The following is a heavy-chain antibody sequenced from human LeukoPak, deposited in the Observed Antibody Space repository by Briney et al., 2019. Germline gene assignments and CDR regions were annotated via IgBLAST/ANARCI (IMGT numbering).Heavy chain of an antibody. J-gene: IGHJ4*02. CDR1: EFTFSSYW. D-gene: IGHD6-13*01. V-gene: IGHV3-9*01. CDR2: ISWNSGSI. CDR3: AKDIGGSSWYYFDY. Sequence: GGSLRLSCEASEFTFSSYWMHWVRQPPGKGLEWVSGISWNSGSIGYADSVKGRFTTSRDNAKNSLYLQMNSLRAEDTALYYCAKDIGGSSWYYFDYWGQGTLVTVSS.